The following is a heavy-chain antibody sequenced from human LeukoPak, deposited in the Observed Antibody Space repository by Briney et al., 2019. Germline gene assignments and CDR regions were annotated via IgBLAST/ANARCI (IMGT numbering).Heavy chain of an antibody. J-gene: IGHJ2*01. CDR2: ISYDGSNK. D-gene: IGHD4-17*01. Sequence: GGSLRLSCAASGFTFSSYGMHWVRQAPGKGLEWVAVISYDGSNKYYADSVKGRFTISRDNSRNTLYLQMNSLRAEDTAVYYCAKTTNFDLWGRGTLVTVSS. V-gene: IGHV3-30*18. CDR1: GFTFSSYG. CDR3: AKTTNFDL.